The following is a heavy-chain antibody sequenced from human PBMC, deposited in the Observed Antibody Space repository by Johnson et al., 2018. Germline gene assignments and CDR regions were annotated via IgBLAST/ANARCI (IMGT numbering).Heavy chain of an antibody. Sequence: EVQLVETGGGLVQPGGSLRLSCAASGFTFSNYAIIWVRQAPGEGLDWVSAIGGSGSSTFYADSVKGRFTISRDNSKNTLYLQMNSLRADDTAVYYCAKRMSPATLRWEAFDIWGQGTMVTVSS. CDR2: IGGSGSST. D-gene: IGHD2-2*01. V-gene: IGHV3-23*04. CDR3: AKRMSPATLRWEAFDI. J-gene: IGHJ3*02. CDR1: GFTFSNYA.